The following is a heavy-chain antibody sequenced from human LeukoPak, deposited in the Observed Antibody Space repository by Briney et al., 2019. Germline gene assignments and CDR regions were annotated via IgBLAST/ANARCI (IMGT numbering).Heavy chain of an antibody. Sequence: PGGSLRLSCAASGFTFSSYSMNWVRQPPGKGLEWIGSVFYSGSTYYNPSLKSRVTISVDTSNNQFSLKLSSVTAADTAVYYCARLGLWVWGSYRYIKNFDYWGQGTLVTVSS. CDR2: VFYSGST. V-gene: IGHV4-39*01. D-gene: IGHD3-16*02. J-gene: IGHJ4*02. CDR3: ARLGLWVWGSYRYIKNFDY. CDR1: GFTFSSYSMN.